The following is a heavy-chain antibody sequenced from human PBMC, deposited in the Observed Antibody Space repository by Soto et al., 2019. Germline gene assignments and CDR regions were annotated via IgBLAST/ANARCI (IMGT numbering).Heavy chain of an antibody. D-gene: IGHD3-9*01. Sequence: SETLSLTCTVSGGSISSGGYYWSWIRQHPGKGLEWIGYIYYSGSTYYNPSLKSRVTISVDTSKNQFSLKLSSVTAADTAVYYCARVVGSRRVLRYFDWLPDYYYGMDVWGQGTTVTVSS. CDR3: ARVVGSRRVLRYFDWLPDYYYGMDV. CDR2: IYYSGST. J-gene: IGHJ6*02. CDR1: GGSISSGGYY. V-gene: IGHV4-31*02.